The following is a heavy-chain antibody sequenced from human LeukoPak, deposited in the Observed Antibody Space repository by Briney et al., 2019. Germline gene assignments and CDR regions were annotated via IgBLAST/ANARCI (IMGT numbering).Heavy chain of an antibody. D-gene: IGHD3-10*01. CDR2: INSDGSST. CDR3: AKGFGTMVRGVREGYYFDY. Sequence: GGSLRLSCAASGFTFSTYWMHWVRQAPGKGLVWVSRINSDGSSTSYADSVKGRFTISRDNAKNTLYLQMNSLRAEDTAVYDCAKGFGTMVRGVREGYYFDYWGQGTLVTVSS. J-gene: IGHJ4*02. V-gene: IGHV3-74*01. CDR1: GFTFSTYW.